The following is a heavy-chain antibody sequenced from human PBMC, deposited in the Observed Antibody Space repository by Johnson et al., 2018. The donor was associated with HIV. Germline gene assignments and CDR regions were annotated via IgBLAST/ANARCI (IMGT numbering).Heavy chain of an antibody. CDR3: ARRGITVVADAFDS. D-gene: IGHD3-10*01. CDR1: GFTFDDYG. V-gene: IGHV3-20*04. Sequence: MQLVESGGGVVRPGGSLRLSCAASGFTFDDYGMSWVRQAPGKGLEWVSGIDWSGGRTGYADSVKGRFTISRDNAKKLLYLQMYSLRAEDTAFYYCARRGITVVADAFDSWGQGTMVTVSS. CDR2: IDWSGGRT. J-gene: IGHJ3*02.